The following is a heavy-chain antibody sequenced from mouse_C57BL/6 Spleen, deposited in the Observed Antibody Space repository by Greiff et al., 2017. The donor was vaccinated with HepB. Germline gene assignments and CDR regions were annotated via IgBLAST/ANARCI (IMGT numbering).Heavy chain of an antibody. J-gene: IGHJ1*03. CDR1: GYTFTSYD. Sequence: VQLQQSGPELVKPGASVKLSCKASGYTFTSYDINWVKQRPGQGLEWIGWIYPRDGSTKYNEKFKGKATLTVDTFSSTAYMELHSLTSEDSAVYFCARLYYDYDGGYWYFDVWGTGTTVTVSS. CDR2: IYPRDGST. D-gene: IGHD2-4*01. V-gene: IGHV1-85*01. CDR3: ARLYYDYDGGYWYFDV.